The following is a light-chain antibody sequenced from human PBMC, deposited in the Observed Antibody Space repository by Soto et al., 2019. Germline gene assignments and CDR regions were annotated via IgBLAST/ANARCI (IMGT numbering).Light chain of an antibody. CDR3: QQYGSSGT. CDR1: QRVSNNY. V-gene: IGKV3-20*01. Sequence: MSESPGALSASPGESATLSCRASQRVSNNYLAWYQQKPGQAPRLLIYGASSRAAGSTARCSGSRSWTDFTLITSRMQAQDFVVYYCQQYGSSGTFGQGTKVDIK. CDR2: GAS. J-gene: IGKJ1*01.